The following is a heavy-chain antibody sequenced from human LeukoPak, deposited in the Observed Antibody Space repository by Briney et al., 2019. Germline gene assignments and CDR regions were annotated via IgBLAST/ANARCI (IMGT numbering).Heavy chain of an antibody. J-gene: IGHJ1*01. D-gene: IGHD3-10*01. CDR1: GFTFSSYA. Sequence: GGSLRLSCAASGFTFSSYAMSWVRQAPGKGLEWVAVIWYDGSNKYYADSVKGRFTISRDNSKNTLYLQMNSLRAEDTAVYYCARRRGAEYFQHWGQGTLVTVSS. CDR2: IWYDGSNK. CDR3: ARRRGAEYFQH. V-gene: IGHV3-33*08.